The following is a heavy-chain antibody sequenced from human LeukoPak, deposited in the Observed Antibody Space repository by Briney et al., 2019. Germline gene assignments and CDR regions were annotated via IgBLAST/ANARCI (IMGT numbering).Heavy chain of an antibody. J-gene: IGHJ6*03. CDR2: IHYSGST. D-gene: IGHD3-10*01. V-gene: IGHV4-59*01. CDR3: ARVEEGYGSGRRENYYYYYMDV. Sequence: SSETLSLTCTVSGGSIRNYYWGWIRQPPGKGLEWIGYIHYSGSTNYNPSLKSRVTISVDTSKNQSSLKLSSLTAADTAVYYCARVEEGYGSGRRENYYYYYMDVWGKGTTVTLSS. CDR1: GGSIRNYY.